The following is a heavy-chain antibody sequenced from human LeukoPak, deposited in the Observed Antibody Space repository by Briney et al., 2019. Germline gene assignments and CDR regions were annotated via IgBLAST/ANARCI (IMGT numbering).Heavy chain of an antibody. Sequence: KPSETLSLTCAVYGGSFSGYYWSWIRQPPGKGLEWIGEINHSGSTNYNPSLKSRVTISVDTSKNQFSLKLSSVTAADTAVYYCTRGMSGTFNAYFDYWGQGTLVTVSS. D-gene: IGHD1-26*01. J-gene: IGHJ4*02. CDR3: TRGMSGTFNAYFDY. V-gene: IGHV4-34*01. CDR2: INHSGST. CDR1: GGSFSGYY.